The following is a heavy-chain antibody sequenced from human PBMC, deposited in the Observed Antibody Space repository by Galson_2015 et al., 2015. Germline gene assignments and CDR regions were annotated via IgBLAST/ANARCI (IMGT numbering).Heavy chain of an antibody. J-gene: IGHJ4*02. Sequence: SLRLSCAASGFTFSHYWMHWVRQAPGKGLVWVSRINTDGITTSYADSVKGRFTISRDNAKNTLYLQMDSLRAEDTAVYYCARDENDFLPDWGQGTLVTVSS. V-gene: IGHV3-74*01. D-gene: IGHD3-3*01. CDR1: GFTFSHYW. CDR2: INTDGITT. CDR3: ARDENDFLPD.